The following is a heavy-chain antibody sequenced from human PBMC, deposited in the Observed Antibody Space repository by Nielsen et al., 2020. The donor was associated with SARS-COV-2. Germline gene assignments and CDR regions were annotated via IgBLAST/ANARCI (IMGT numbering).Heavy chain of an antibody. CDR3: ARFSHGDTAMRGLRIGYYYYGMDV. CDR2: IYYSGST. D-gene: IGHD5-18*01. V-gene: IGHV4-59*12. J-gene: IGHJ6*02. Sequence: WIRQPPGKGLEWIGYIYYSGSTNYNPSLKSRVTISVDTSKNQFSLKLSSVTAADTAVYYCARFSHGDTAMRGLRIGYYYYGMDVWGQGTTVTVSS.